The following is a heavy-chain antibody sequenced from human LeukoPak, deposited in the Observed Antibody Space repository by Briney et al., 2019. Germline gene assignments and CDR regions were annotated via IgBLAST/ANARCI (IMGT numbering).Heavy chain of an antibody. Sequence: PGGSLRLSCAASGFTFSSYAMSWVRQAPGKGLEWVSAISGSGGSTYYADSVKGRFTISRDNSKNTLYLQMNSLRAEDTAVYYCARVGDGYESGDWGMDVWGQGTTVTVSS. J-gene: IGHJ6*02. CDR2: ISGSGGST. CDR1: GFTFSSYA. CDR3: ARVGDGYESGDWGMDV. D-gene: IGHD5-24*01. V-gene: IGHV3-23*01.